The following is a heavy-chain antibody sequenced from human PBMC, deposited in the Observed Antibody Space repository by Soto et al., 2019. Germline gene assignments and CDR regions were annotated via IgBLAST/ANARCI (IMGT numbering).Heavy chain of an antibody. CDR1: GFTFSSYS. V-gene: IGHV3-48*01. CDR2: ISSSSSTI. Sequence: EVQLVESGGGLVQPGGSLRLSCAASGFTFSSYSMNWVRQAPGKGLEWVSYISSSSSTIYYADSVKGRFTISRDNAKNPLYLQMNSLRAEDTAVYYCARVRYYYGSGSPIPISYYYYMDVWGKGTTVTVSS. J-gene: IGHJ6*03. CDR3: ARVRYYYGSGSPIPISYYYYMDV. D-gene: IGHD3-10*01.